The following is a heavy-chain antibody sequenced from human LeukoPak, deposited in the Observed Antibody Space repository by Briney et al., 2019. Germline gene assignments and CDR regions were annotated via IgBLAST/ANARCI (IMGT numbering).Heavy chain of an antibody. Sequence: ASVKVSCKASGYTFTNYGLTWVRQAPGQGLEWMGGIIPIFGTANYAQKFQGRVTITTDESTSTAYMELSSLRSEDTAVYYCARDRDPEDAIFGAPRGFDPWGQGTLVTVSS. J-gene: IGHJ5*02. CDR1: GYTFTNYG. CDR2: IIPIFGTA. V-gene: IGHV1-69*05. D-gene: IGHD3-3*01. CDR3: ARDRDPEDAIFGAPRGFDP.